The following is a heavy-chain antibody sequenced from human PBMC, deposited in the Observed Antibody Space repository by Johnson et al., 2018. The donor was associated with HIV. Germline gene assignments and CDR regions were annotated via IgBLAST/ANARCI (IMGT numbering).Heavy chain of an antibody. J-gene: IGHJ3*02. D-gene: IGHD5-18*01. Sequence: VQLVESGGGLVQPGGSLRLSCAASGFTFSSYDMYWVRQTTGKGLEWVSGIGTTGDTYYADSVKGRFTISRDNSKNTLYLQMNSLRREDTAVYYCARGVRNSYGYLLGTFDIWGQGTMVTVSS. CDR1: GFTFSSYD. CDR3: ARGVRNSYGYLLGTFDI. CDR2: IGTTGDT. V-gene: IGHV3-13*01.